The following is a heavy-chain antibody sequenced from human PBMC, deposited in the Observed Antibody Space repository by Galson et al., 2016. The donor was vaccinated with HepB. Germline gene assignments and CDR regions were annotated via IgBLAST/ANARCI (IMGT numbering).Heavy chain of an antibody. D-gene: IGHD3-16*01. J-gene: IGHJ5*02. V-gene: IGHV4-59*01. CDR1: GASISSYY. Sequence: SETLSLTCTVSGASISSYYWSWIRQPPGKGLQWIGYGYHSGTTSYNPSLKSRVTISIDTSRNHFSLKLTSVTAADTAVYYCASSAWSTVWGYNWFDPWGQGTLVTVSS. CDR2: GYHSGTT. CDR3: ASSAWSTVWGYNWFDP.